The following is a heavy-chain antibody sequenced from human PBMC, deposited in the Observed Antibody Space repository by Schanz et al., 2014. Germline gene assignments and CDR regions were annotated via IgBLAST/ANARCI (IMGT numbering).Heavy chain of an antibody. CDR1: GASISSSNW. Sequence: QVQLQESGPGLVKPSGTLSLTCAVSGASISSSNWWSWVRQPPGKGLEWIGEINQSGTTNYNPSLKRRVTMSVDTSKNQISLKLRSVTAADTAVYYCAREPLSGYNWFDPWGQGSLVTVSS. CDR2: INQSGTT. D-gene: IGHD6-25*01. V-gene: IGHV4-4*02. J-gene: IGHJ5*02. CDR3: AREPLSGYNWFDP.